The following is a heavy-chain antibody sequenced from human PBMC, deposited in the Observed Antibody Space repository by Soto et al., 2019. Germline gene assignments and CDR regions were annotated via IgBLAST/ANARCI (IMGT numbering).Heavy chain of an antibody. V-gene: IGHV1-18*01. CDR2: ISGFNGNT. CDR3: ARDRGVAPPVAGNTHYYSCMDV. CDR1: GYSFTNYG. Sequence: QDQLVQSGAAVKKPGASVTVSCKASGYSFTNYGITWVRQAPGQGLEWMGWISGFNGNTHYAQKLQGRVTMTTDASTSLAYMELRSLRSDDTAVYYCARDRGVAPPVAGNTHYYSCMDVWGKGTTVTVSS. J-gene: IGHJ6*03. D-gene: IGHD6-19*01.